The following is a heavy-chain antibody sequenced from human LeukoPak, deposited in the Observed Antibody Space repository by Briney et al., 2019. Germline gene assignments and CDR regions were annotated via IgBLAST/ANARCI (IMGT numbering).Heavy chain of an antibody. CDR1: GYNFTSYG. Sequence: ASVKVSCKASGYNFTSYGISWVRQAPGQGLELMGWISAYNSSTNYSQELQGRVTMTTDTSTSTAYMELRSLRSGDTAVYYCARATVGFWSGYLGYWGQGTLVTVSS. CDR2: ISAYNSST. CDR3: ARATVGFWSGYLGY. V-gene: IGHV1-18*01. J-gene: IGHJ4*02. D-gene: IGHD3-3*01.